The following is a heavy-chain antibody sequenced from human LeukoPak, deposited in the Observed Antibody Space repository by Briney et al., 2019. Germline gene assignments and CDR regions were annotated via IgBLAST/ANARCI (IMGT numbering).Heavy chain of an antibody. CDR1: GYSFTSYW. D-gene: IGHD3-22*01. CDR2: IYPGDSDT. Sequence: GASLKISCKGSGYSFTSYWIGWVRQMPGKGLEWMGIIYPGDSDTRYSPSFQGQVTISADKSISTAYLQWSSLKASDTAMYYCATQMTYYYDSSGYFDYWGQGTLVTVSS. J-gene: IGHJ4*02. CDR3: ATQMTYYYDSSGYFDY. V-gene: IGHV5-51*01.